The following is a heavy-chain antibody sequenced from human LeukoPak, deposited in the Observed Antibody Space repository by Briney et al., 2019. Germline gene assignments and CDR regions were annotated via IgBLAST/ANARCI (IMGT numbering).Heavy chain of an antibody. V-gene: IGHV3-48*03. D-gene: IGHD5-12*01. J-gene: IGHJ4*02. Sequence: PGGSLTLSCAASGFTFSSYEMNWVRQGPGKGVEGGTYISSSYSSTYYAASVKCRFTISRDNAKNSLSLQMNSLRVEDTAVYYCARDKYSGFVFDCWGQGTLVTVSS. CDR2: ISSSYSST. CDR1: GFTFSSYE. CDR3: ARDKYSGFVFDC.